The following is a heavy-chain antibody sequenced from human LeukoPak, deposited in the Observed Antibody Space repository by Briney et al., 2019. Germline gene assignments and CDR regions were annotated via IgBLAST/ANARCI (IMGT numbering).Heavy chain of an antibody. D-gene: IGHD4-17*01. Sequence: SETLSLSCTVSGGSISTYYWTWIRQPPGKALEWIGYVYYSGTTNYNPSLKSRVTISVDMSKNQFSLNLSSVTAADTAVYFCARSYGDYLNFDYWGQGTLVTVS. CDR1: GGSISTYY. CDR3: ARSYGDYLNFDY. V-gene: IGHV4-59*01. CDR2: VYYSGTT. J-gene: IGHJ4*02.